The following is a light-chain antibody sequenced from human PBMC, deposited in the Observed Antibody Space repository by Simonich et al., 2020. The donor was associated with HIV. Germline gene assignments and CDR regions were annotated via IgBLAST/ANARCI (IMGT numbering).Light chain of an antibody. CDR3: HQYNNWPPWT. Sequence: DIVMTQSPNSLAVSLGERATINCKSSQSVLYSSNNKNYLACYQQKPGQPPNLLIYWDSTRESGVPDRFSGSGSGTEFTLTISSMQSEDFAVYYCHQYNNWPPWTFGQGTKVEIK. CDR1: QSVLYSSNNKNY. CDR2: WDS. V-gene: IGKV4-1*01. J-gene: IGKJ1*01.